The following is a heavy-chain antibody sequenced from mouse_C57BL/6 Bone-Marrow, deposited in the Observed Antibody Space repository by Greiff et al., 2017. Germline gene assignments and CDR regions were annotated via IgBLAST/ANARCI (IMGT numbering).Heavy chain of an antibody. CDR3: ARDVYYYGSSSFAY. CDR2: ILPGSGST. CDR1: GYTFTGYW. V-gene: IGHV1-9*01. J-gene: IGHJ3*01. D-gene: IGHD1-1*01. Sequence: VHLVESGAELMKPGASVKLSCKATGYTFTGYWIEWVKQRPGHGLEWIGEILPGSGSTNYNEKFKGKATFTADTSSNTAYMQLSSLTTEDSAIYYCARDVYYYGSSSFAYWGQGTLVTVSA.